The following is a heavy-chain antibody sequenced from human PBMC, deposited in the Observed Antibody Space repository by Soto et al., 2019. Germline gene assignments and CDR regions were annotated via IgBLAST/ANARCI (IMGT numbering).Heavy chain of an antibody. V-gene: IGHV1-69*02. CDR1: GGTFSSYT. Sequence: ASVKVSCKASGGTFSSYTISWVRQAPGQGLEWMGRIIPILGIANYAQKFQGRVTITADKSTSTAYMELSSLRSEDTAVYYCAKTPGGSSSSSLFNDYWGQGTLVTVSS. CDR2: IIPILGIA. J-gene: IGHJ4*02. CDR3: AKTPGGSSSSSLFNDY. D-gene: IGHD6-6*01.